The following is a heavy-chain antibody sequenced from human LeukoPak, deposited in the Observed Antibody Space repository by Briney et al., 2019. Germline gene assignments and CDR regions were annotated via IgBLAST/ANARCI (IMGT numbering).Heavy chain of an antibody. CDR1: GGSISSSSYY. V-gene: IGHV4-31*03. D-gene: IGHD1-26*01. Sequence: SETLSLTCTVSGGSISSSSYYWSWIRQHPGKGLEWIGYIYYSGSTYYNPSLKSRVTISVDTSKNQFSLKLSSVTAADTAVYYCASSVGATTAGFDYWGQGTLVTVSS. CDR2: IYYSGST. J-gene: IGHJ4*02. CDR3: ASSVGATTAGFDY.